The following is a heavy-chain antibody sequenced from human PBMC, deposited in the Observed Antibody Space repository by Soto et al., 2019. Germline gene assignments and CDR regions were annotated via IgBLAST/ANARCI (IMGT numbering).Heavy chain of an antibody. CDR1: GFSLSTSGVG. CDR2: IYWDDDK. D-gene: IGHD6-19*01. V-gene: IGHV2-5*02. CDR3: AHSDNYNSGWLFDY. J-gene: IGHJ4*02. Sequence: QITLKESGPTLVKPTQTLTLTCTFSGFSLSTSGVGVGWIRQPPGKSLEWLTLIYWDDDKRYSPSLKSRLTITKDTSKNQVVLTMTNMDPVDTATYYCAHSDNYNSGWLFDYWGQGTLVTVSS.